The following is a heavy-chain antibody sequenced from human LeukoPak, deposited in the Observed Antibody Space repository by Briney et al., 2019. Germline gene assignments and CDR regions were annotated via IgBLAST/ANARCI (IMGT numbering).Heavy chain of an antibody. D-gene: IGHD6-6*01. V-gene: IGHV3-23*01. CDR2: ISGSGGST. Sequence: GGSLRLSCAASGVTFSSYAMSWVRQAPGKGLEWVSAISGSGGSTYYADSVKGRFTISRDNSKHTLYLQMHSLSAEDTAVYYCAKGVRGAARDLYFDYWGQGTLVTVSS. J-gene: IGHJ4*02. CDR1: GVTFSSYA. CDR3: AKGVRGAARDLYFDY.